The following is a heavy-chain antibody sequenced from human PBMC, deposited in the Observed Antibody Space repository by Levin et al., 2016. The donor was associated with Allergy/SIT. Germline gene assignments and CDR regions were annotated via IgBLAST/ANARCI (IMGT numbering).Heavy chain of an antibody. CDR3: SRGRDWSKTGDY. J-gene: IGHJ4*02. Sequence: SETLSLTCAVNGGSFNSYYWTWIRLPPGKGLEWIGEIHPSGSTYYNPSLKSRVTLSVDTSKNHFSLNLSSVTAADTAVYFCSRGRDWSKTGDYWGQGTLVTVSS. CDR2: IHPSGST. D-gene: IGHD1/OR15-1a*01. V-gene: IGHV4-34*01. CDR1: GGSFNSYY.